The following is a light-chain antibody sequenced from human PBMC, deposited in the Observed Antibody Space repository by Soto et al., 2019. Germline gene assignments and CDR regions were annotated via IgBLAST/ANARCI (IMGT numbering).Light chain of an antibody. CDR3: QQYKSYSWT. Sequence: DIQMTQSPSTLSASVGDRVTITCRASQSISSWLAWYQQKPGKAPNLLIYKASNLESGVSSRFSGGGSGTEFTLTISSLQPDDFAPYYCQQYKSYSWTFGQGTKVEIK. V-gene: IGKV1-5*03. CDR1: QSISSW. CDR2: KAS. J-gene: IGKJ1*01.